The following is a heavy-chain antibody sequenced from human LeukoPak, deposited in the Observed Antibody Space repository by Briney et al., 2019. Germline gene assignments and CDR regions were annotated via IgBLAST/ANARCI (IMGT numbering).Heavy chain of an antibody. Sequence: PSETLSLTCTVSGGSISSYYWSWIRQPPGKALEWIGYIYYTGSTYYNPSLEGRVTISVDTSKNHFSVKLSSVTAADTAVYYCARSQNYYGSGDYWSQGTLVTVSS. CDR1: GGSISSYY. D-gene: IGHD3-10*01. J-gene: IGHJ4*02. CDR3: ARSQNYYGSGDY. V-gene: IGHV4-59*01. CDR2: IYYTGST.